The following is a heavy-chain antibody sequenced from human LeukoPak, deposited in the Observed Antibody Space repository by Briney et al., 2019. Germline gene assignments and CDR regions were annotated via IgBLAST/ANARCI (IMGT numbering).Heavy chain of an antibody. CDR1: GFTFSSYA. CDR2: ISGSGGGT. CDR3: AISRRRSCSSTSCPIDY. Sequence: SGGSLRLSCAASGFTFSSYAMSWVRQAPGKGLEWVPAISGSGGGTYYADSVKGRFTISRDNSKNTLYLQMNSLRAEDTAVYYCAISRRRSCSSTSCPIDYWGQGTLVTVSS. D-gene: IGHD2-2*01. V-gene: IGHV3-23*01. J-gene: IGHJ4*02.